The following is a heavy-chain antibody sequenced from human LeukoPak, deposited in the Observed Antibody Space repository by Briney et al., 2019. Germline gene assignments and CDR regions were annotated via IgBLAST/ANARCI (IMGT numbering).Heavy chain of an antibody. V-gene: IGHV3-23*01. CDR2: ISGSGGST. Sequence: GGSLRLSCAASGFTFSSYAMSWVRQAPGKGLEWVPAISGSGGSTYYADSVKGRFTISRDNSKNTLYLQMNSLRAEDTAVYYCAKDQGGATHFDYWGQGTLVTVSS. D-gene: IGHD1-26*01. CDR1: GFTFSSYA. CDR3: AKDQGGATHFDY. J-gene: IGHJ4*02.